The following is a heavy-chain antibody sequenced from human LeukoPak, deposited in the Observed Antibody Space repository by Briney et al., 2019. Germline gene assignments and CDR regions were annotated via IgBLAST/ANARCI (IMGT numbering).Heavy chain of an antibody. CDR3: ARDYYDSSGYYSDYYCMDV. CDR1: GFTFSSYS. Sequence: GGSLRLSCAASGFTFSSYSMNWVRQAPGKGLEWVSSISSSSSYIYYADSVKGRFTISRDNAKNSLYLQMNSLRAEDTAVYYCARDYYDSSGYYSDYYCMDVWGKGTTVTVSS. CDR2: ISSSSSYI. J-gene: IGHJ6*03. V-gene: IGHV3-21*01. D-gene: IGHD3-22*01.